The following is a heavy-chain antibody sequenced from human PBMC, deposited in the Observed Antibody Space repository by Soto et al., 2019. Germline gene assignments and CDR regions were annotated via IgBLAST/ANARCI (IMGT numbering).Heavy chain of an antibody. CDR3: ASSLSEDIVVVVAAYDAFDI. D-gene: IGHD2-15*01. J-gene: IGHJ3*02. V-gene: IGHV3-48*03. Sequence: EVQLVESGGGLVQPGGSLRLSCAASGFTFSSYEMNWVRQAPGKGLEWVSYISSSGSTIYYADSVKGRFTISRDNAKNSLYLQMNSLRAEDTAVYYCASSLSEDIVVVVAAYDAFDIWGQGTMVTVSS. CDR1: GFTFSSYE. CDR2: ISSSGSTI.